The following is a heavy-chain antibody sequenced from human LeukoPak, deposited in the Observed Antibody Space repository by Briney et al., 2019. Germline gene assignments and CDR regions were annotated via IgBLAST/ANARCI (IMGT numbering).Heavy chain of an antibody. D-gene: IGHD6-19*01. CDR2: INSDGSST. CDR3: AKGHLSSGWPEYYFDY. V-gene: IGHV3-74*01. CDR1: GFTFSSYW. J-gene: IGHJ4*02. Sequence: GGSLRLSCAASGFTFSSYWMHWVRQAPGKGLVWVSRINSDGSSTSYADSVKGRFTISRDNAKNSLYLQMNSLRAEDTALYYCAKGHLSSGWPEYYFDYWGQGTLVTVSS.